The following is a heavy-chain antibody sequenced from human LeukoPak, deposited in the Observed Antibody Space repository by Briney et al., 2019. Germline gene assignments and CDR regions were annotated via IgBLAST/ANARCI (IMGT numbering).Heavy chain of an antibody. CDR1: GGSISSYY. V-gene: IGHV4-59*08. D-gene: IGHD3-9*01. CDR2: IYTSGST. J-gene: IGHJ6*03. CDR3: ARQATYYDILTGYYNYYYYMDV. Sequence: PSETLSLTCTVSGGSISSYYWRWIRQPPGKGLEWLGYIYTSGSTNYNPPLKSRVTISVDTSKNQFAMKLSSVTAADTAVYYCARQATYYDILTGYYNYYYYMDVWGKGTTVTVSS.